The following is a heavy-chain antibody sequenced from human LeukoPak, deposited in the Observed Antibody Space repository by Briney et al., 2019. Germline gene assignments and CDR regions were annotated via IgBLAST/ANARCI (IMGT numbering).Heavy chain of an antibody. CDR3: AKDPGLLWFGELLYFDY. J-gene: IGHJ4*02. D-gene: IGHD3-10*01. Sequence: QPGGSLRLSCAASGFTFSSYAVSWVRQAPGKGLEWVSAISGSGGSTYYADSVKGRFTISRDNSKNTLYLQMNSLRAEDTAVYYCAKDPGLLWFGELLYFDYWGQGTLVTVSS. CDR2: ISGSGGST. V-gene: IGHV3-23*01. CDR1: GFTFSSYA.